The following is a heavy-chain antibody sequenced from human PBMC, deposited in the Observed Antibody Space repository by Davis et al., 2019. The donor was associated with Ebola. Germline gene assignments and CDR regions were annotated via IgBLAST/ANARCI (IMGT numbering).Heavy chain of an antibody. V-gene: IGHV3-23*01. J-gene: IGHJ4*02. CDR1: GFTFSSYA. CDR3: AGGVAAADPFDY. D-gene: IGHD6-13*01. CDR2: ISGSGGST. Sequence: GESLKISCAASGFTFSSYAMSWVRQAPGKGLEWVSAISGSGGSTYYADSVKGRFTISRDNSKNTLYLQMNSLRAEDTAVYYCAGGVAAADPFDYWGQGTLVTVSS.